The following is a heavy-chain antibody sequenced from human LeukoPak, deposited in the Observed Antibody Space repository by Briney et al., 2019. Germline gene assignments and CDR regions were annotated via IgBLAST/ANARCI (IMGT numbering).Heavy chain of an antibody. J-gene: IGHJ5*02. CDR1: GGSISSGDYY. CDR2: IYYSGST. Sequence: PSETPSLTCTVSGGSISSGDYYWSWIRQPPGKGLEWIGYIYYSGSTYYNPSLKSRVTISVDTSKNQFSLKLSSVTAADTAVYYCARGGATHNWFDPWGQGTLVTVSS. V-gene: IGHV4-30-4*01. D-gene: IGHD1-26*01. CDR3: ARGGATHNWFDP.